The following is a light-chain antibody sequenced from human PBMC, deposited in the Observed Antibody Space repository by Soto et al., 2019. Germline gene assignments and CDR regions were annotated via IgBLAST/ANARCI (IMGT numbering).Light chain of an antibody. Sequence: EIVLTQSPGTLSLSPGERATLSCRASQSVSSSYLAWYQHKPGQAHRLLIYDASSRATGIPDRFSGSGSGTDFTLPIGRLEPEDFAVYYCQQYGSSPRTFGQGTKVEIK. CDR2: DAS. CDR1: QSVSSSY. CDR3: QQYGSSPRT. V-gene: IGKV3-20*01. J-gene: IGKJ1*01.